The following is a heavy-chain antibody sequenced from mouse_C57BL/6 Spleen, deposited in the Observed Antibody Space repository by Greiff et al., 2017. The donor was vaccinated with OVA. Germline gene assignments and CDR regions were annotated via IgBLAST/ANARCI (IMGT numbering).Heavy chain of an antibody. CDR3: ARDHYYGSRGFAY. D-gene: IGHD1-1*01. J-gene: IGHJ3*01. CDR2: IYPRDGST. CDR1: GYTFTDHT. V-gene: IGHV1-78*01. Sequence: VQLVESDAELVKPGASVKISCKVSGYTFTDHTIHWMKQRPEQGLEWIGYIYPRDGSTKYNEKFKGKATLTADKSSSTAYMQLNSLTSEDSAVYFCARDHYYGSRGFAYWGQGTLVTVSA.